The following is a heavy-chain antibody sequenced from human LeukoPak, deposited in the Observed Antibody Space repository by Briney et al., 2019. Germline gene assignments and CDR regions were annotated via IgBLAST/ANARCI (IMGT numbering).Heavy chain of an antibody. V-gene: IGHV4-59*01. CDR3: ARVKVATILYYYYYMDV. CDR1: GGSISSYY. CDR2: IYYSGST. J-gene: IGHJ6*03. D-gene: IGHD5-12*01. Sequence: SETLSLTCTVSGGSISSYYWSWIRQPPGKGLEWIGYIYYSGSTNYNPSLKSRVTISVDTSKNQFSLKLSSVTAADTAVYYCARVKVATILYYYYYMDVWGKGTTVTVSS.